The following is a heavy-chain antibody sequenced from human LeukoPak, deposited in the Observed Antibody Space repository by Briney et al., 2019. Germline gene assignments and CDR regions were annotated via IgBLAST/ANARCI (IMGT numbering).Heavy chain of an antibody. CDR1: GFTFSSYW. CDR3: ARRGTSSSWAHFDY. CDR2: IKQDGSEK. J-gene: IGHJ4*02. D-gene: IGHD6-13*01. Sequence: GGSLRLSCAVSGFTFSSYWMTWVRQAPGKGLEWVAKIKQDGSEKYYVDSVKGRFTISRDNARNSVYLQMNSLGAEDMAVYYCARRGTSSSWAHFDYWGQGTLVTVSS. V-gene: IGHV3-7*05.